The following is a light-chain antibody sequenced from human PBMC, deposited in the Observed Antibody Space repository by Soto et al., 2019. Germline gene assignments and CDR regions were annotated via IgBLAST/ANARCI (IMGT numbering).Light chain of an antibody. V-gene: IGKV1-5*01. Sequence: DIQMTQSPSTLSASVGDTVTITCRASESIDNWLAWYQQKPGKAPKLLIFAASTLIRGVPSRFSGRGSGTEFTLTISTLQVEDYATFYCQQYHTDWTFGQGTKVEIK. CDR3: QQYHTDWT. CDR2: AAS. CDR1: ESIDNW. J-gene: IGKJ1*01.